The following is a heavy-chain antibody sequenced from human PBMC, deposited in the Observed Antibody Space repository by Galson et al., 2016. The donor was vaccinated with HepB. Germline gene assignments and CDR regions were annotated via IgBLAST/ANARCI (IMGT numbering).Heavy chain of an antibody. CDR3: ARHFRRPVESAWHSTYYYYMDV. CDR2: IYYNGGT. J-gene: IGHJ6*03. D-gene: IGHD3-3*02. V-gene: IGHV4-39*01. CDR1: GDSISSSYYF. Sequence: LSLTCTVPGDSISSSYYFWGWIRQPPGKGLEWIGTIYYNGGTYYNPSLKSRVTISVDTSNNRFSLNLTSVTAADTAIYYCARHFRRPVESAWHSTYYYYMDVWGKGTTVTVSS.